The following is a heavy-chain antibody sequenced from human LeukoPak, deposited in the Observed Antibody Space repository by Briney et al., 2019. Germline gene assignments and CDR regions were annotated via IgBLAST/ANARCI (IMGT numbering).Heavy chain of an antibody. J-gene: IGHJ6*02. CDR2: ISSSSCYI. V-gene: IGHV3-21*01. CDR3: AREFDCSSTSCYDYYGMDV. CDR1: GFTFSSYS. Sequence: GGSLRLSCAASGFTFSSYSMNWVRQAPGKGLEWVSSISSSSCYIYYADSVKGRFTISRDNAKNSLYLQMNSLRAEDTAVYYCAREFDCSSTSCYDYYGMDVWGQGTTVTVSS. D-gene: IGHD2-2*01.